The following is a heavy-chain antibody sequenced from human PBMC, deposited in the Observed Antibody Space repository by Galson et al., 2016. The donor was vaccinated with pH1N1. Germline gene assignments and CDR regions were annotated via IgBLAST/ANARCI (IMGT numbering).Heavy chain of an antibody. CDR3: VRDGIIDCHGSSCFYY. D-gene: IGHD2-2*01. V-gene: IGHV7-4-1*02. CDR1: GYSFSSYA. J-gene: IGHJ4*01. Sequence: SVKVSCKASGYSFSSYAINWVRQAPGQGLEWVGWISTNTGNPTYAQGFTGRFVFSLDTSVSAAYLQISGLKAEDTAVYYCVRDGIIDCHGSSCFYYWGQGTLVTVSS. CDR2: ISTNTGNP.